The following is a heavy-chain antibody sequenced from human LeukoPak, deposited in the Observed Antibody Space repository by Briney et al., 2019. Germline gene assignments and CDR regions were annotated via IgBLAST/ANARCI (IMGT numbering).Heavy chain of an antibody. Sequence: PGRSLRLSCAASGFTFNKYAMHWVRQAPGKGLEWVAVVSYLGNDKFYADSVKGRFTISRDNSKNTLYLQMNSLRAEDMAVYYCAREFSGYAFDIWGQGTMVTVSS. CDR2: VSYLGNDK. J-gene: IGHJ3*02. V-gene: IGHV3-30-3*01. D-gene: IGHD5-12*01. CDR3: AREFSGYAFDI. CDR1: GFTFNKYA.